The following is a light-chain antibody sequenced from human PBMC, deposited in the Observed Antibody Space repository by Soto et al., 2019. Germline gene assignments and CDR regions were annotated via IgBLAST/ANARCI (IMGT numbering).Light chain of an antibody. Sequence: EIVLTQSPATLSLSPGERATLSCRASQSVSTNYLAWYQQKPGQAPRLLIYGASSRATGIPVRFSGSGSGTDFTLTISRLEPEDFAVYYCQQYGSSPRTFGQGTKVDNK. V-gene: IGKV3-20*01. CDR2: GAS. J-gene: IGKJ1*01. CDR1: QSVSTNY. CDR3: QQYGSSPRT.